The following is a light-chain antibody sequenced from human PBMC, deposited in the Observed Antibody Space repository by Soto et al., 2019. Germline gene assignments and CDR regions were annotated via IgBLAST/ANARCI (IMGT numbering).Light chain of an antibody. Sequence: DIFMTQSPDSLAVPLGERATINYKSSQGLLYSSDNKYYLAWYQQKPGQPPKLLIYWASTRESGVPDRFSGSGSGTDFTLTNSSLQAEDVAVYYCQQYYTTPLTFGGGTKVDIK. CDR3: QQYYTTPLT. CDR2: WAS. J-gene: IGKJ4*01. V-gene: IGKV4-1*01. CDR1: QGLLYSSDNKYY.